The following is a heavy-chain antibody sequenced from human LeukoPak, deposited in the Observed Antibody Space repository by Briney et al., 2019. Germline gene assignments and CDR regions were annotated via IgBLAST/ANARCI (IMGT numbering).Heavy chain of an antibody. Sequence: ASETLSLTCTVSGGSISSYYWSWIRQPPGKGLEWIGYIYYSGSTNYNPSLKSRVTISVDTSKNQFSLKLSSVTAADTAVYYCASGQYQPLVYYWGQGTLVTVSS. CDR1: GGSISSYY. CDR2: IYYSGST. CDR3: ASGQYQPLVYY. V-gene: IGHV4-59*08. D-gene: IGHD2-2*01. J-gene: IGHJ4*02.